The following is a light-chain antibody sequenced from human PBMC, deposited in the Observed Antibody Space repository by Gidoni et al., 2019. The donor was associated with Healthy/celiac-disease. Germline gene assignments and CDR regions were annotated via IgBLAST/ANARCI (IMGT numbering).Light chain of an antibody. CDR1: QSVSSSY. CDR2: GAS. J-gene: IGKJ2*01. V-gene: IGKV3-20*01. Sequence: EIVLTQSPGTLSLSPGERATLSCRASQSVSSSYLAWYQQKPGQAPRLLIYGASSRATVIPDRFSGSGSGTDFTLTISRLEPEDFAVYYCQQYGSSPGYTFXQXTKLEIK. CDR3: QQYGSSPGYT.